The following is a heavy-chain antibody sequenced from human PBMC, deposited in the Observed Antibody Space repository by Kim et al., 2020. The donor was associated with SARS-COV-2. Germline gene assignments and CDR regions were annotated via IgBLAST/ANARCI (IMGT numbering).Heavy chain of an antibody. D-gene: IGHD3-10*01. CDR3: ARDISGGASDY. V-gene: IGHV3-74*01. CDR2: INGDGSRI. J-gene: IGHJ4*02. Sequence: QAPGKGLMWVSRINGDGSRIYYADSVKGRFTISRDKGKNTLNLQMNALRGEDTAIYYCARDISGGASDYWGQGTLVTVSS.